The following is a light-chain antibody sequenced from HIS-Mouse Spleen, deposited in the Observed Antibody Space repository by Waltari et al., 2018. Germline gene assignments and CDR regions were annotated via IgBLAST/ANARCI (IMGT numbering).Light chain of an antibody. CDR3: CSYAGSSTFVV. J-gene: IGLJ2*01. V-gene: IGLV2-23*02. CDR2: EAS. CDR1: SSDAGDYNL. Sequence: QSAPTQPASVSGSPGQSITIPCTGTSSDAGDYNLLTLYQQHPANAPQLTINEASKRPSGVSNRFSGSKSGNTASLTISGLQAEDEADYYCCSYAGSSTFVVFGGGTKLTVL.